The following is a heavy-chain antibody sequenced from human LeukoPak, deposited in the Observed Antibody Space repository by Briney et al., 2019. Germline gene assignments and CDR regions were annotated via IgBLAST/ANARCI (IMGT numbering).Heavy chain of an antibody. J-gene: IGHJ4*02. Sequence: GGSLRLSCAASGFTFSSYSMNWVRQAPGKGLEWVSTINGGGVNTHYADSVGGRFTISRDNSKNTLFLQMNSLRDEDTAVYYCAKDLYSNYGPADYWGQGNLVTVSS. CDR2: INGGGVNT. V-gene: IGHV3-23*01. CDR3: AKDLYSNYGPADY. D-gene: IGHD4-11*01. CDR1: GFTFSSYS.